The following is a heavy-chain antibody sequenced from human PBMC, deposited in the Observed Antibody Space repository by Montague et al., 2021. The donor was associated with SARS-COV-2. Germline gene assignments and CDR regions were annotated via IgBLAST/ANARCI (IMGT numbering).Heavy chain of an antibody. Sequence: SLRLSCAASGFTFSSYSMNWVRQAPGKGPEWVSYISSSSSTIYYADSVKGRFTISGDNAKNSLYLQMNSLRAEDTAVYYCARDLRWGYYDILTGYYRPLDYWGQGTLVTVSS. CDR2: ISSSSSTI. CDR1: GFTFSSYS. J-gene: IGHJ4*02. V-gene: IGHV3-48*04. D-gene: IGHD3-9*01. CDR3: ARDLRWGYYDILTGYYRPLDY.